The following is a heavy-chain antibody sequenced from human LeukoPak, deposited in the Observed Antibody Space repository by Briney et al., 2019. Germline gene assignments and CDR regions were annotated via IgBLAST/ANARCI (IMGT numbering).Heavy chain of an antibody. CDR3: TSHYGSGGF. CDR1: GFTFSSYS. V-gene: IGHV3-15*07. J-gene: IGHJ4*02. Sequence: GGSLRLSCAASGFTFSSYSMNWVRQAPGKGLEWVGRIKSNTDGATTDYIAPVKGRFIISRDDSKNTLYLQMSSLEIEDTAVYYCTSHYGSGGFWGQGTLVTVSS. CDR2: IKSNTDGATT. D-gene: IGHD3-10*01.